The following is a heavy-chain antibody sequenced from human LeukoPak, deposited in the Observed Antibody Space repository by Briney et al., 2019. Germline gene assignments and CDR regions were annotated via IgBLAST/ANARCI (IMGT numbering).Heavy chain of an antibody. CDR2: IRYDGSNK. CDR3: AKDLNGSGWFKHDAFDI. Sequence: GGSLRLSCAASGFTFSSYGMHWVRQAPGKGLEWVAFIRYDGSNKYYADSVKGRFTISRDNSKNTLYLQMNSLRAEDTAVYYCAKDLNGSGWFKHDAFDIWGQGTMVTVSS. D-gene: IGHD6-19*01. CDR1: GFTFSSYG. J-gene: IGHJ3*02. V-gene: IGHV3-30*02.